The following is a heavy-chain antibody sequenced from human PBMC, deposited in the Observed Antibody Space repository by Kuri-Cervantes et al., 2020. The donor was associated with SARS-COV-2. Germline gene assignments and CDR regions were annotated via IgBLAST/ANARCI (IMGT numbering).Heavy chain of an antibody. V-gene: IGHV4-34*01. CDR3: AGSTFFDSLDY. CDR2: INHSGST. J-gene: IGHJ4*02. CDR1: GGSFSGYY. Sequence: SQTLSLTCAVYGGSFSGYYWSWTCQPPGRGLEWIREINHSGSTYYNPSLKSRVTISLDTSKMQFSLKLGSVTAADTGAYFCAGSTFFDSLDYWGQGTLVTVSS. D-gene: IGHD3-3*01.